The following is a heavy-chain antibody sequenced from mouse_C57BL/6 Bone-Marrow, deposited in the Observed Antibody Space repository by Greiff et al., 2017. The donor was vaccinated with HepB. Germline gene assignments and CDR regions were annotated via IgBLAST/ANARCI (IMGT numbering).Heavy chain of an antibody. Sequence: QVQLKQSGPGLVQPSQSLSITCTVSGFSLTSYGVHWVRQSPGKGLEWLGVIWSGGSTDYNAAFISRLSISKDNSKSQVFFKMNSLQADDTAIYYCASLPIYYYGSRKRYYAMDYWGQGTSVTVSS. J-gene: IGHJ4*01. CDR3: ASLPIYYYGSRKRYYAMDY. V-gene: IGHV2-2*01. CDR1: GFSLTSYG. D-gene: IGHD1-1*01. CDR2: IWSGGST.